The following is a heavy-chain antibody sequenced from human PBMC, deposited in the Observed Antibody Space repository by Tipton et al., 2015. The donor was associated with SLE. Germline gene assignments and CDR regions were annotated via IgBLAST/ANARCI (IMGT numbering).Heavy chain of an antibody. CDR3: ARPDCGGDCYSDAFDI. J-gene: IGHJ3*02. Sequence: TLSLTCAVYGGSFSGYYWSWIRQPPEKGLEWIGEINHSGSTNYNPSLKSRVTMSVDTSKNQFSLKLSSVTAADTAVYYCARPDCGGDCYSDAFDIWGQGTMVTVTS. CDR1: GGSFSGYY. V-gene: IGHV4-34*01. D-gene: IGHD2-21*02. CDR2: INHSGST.